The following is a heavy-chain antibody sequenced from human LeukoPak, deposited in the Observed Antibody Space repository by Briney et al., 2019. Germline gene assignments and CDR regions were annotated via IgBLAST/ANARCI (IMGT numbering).Heavy chain of an antibody. D-gene: IGHD3-3*01. CDR2: IYPGDSDT. CDR1: GYSFTSYW. V-gene: IGHV5-51*01. Sequence: GESLQISCQGSGYSFTSYWIGWVRQLPGKGLEWMGIIYPGDSDTRYSPSFQGQVTISADKSISTAYLQWSSLKASDTAMYYCARLISVDYDFWSGDFDYWGQGTLVTVSP. J-gene: IGHJ4*02. CDR3: ARLISVDYDFWSGDFDY.